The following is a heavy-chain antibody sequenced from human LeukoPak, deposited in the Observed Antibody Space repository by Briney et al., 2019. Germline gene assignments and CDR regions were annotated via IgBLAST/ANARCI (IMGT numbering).Heavy chain of an antibody. D-gene: IGHD1-26*01. J-gene: IGHJ4*02. V-gene: IGHV3-53*01. CDR2: IYSGGDT. CDR3: ARVVVGLTYYFDY. Sequence: PGGSLRLSCAASGFTFSSYSMNWVRQAPGKGLEWVSLIYSGGDTYYADSVKGRFTISRDNSKNTLYLQMNSLRAEDTAVYYCARVVVGLTYYFDYWGQGTLVTVSS. CDR1: GFTFSSYS.